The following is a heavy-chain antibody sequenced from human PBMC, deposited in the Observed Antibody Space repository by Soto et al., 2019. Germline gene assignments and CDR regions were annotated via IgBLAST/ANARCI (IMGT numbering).Heavy chain of an antibody. J-gene: IGHJ3*02. CDR1: GFTVSSNY. D-gene: IGHD1-20*01. Sequence: EVQLVESGGGLVQPGGSLRLSCAASGFTVSSNYMSWVRQAPGKGLEWVSVIYSGGSTYYADSVKGRFTISRDNSKNTLYLQMNSLRAEDTAVYYCARDLLGYNWNDIDFTDAFDIWGQGTMVSVSS. CDR2: IYSGGST. CDR3: ARDLLGYNWNDIDFTDAFDI. V-gene: IGHV3-66*01.